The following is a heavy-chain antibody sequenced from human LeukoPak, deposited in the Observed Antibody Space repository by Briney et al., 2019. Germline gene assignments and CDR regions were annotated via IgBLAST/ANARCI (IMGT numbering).Heavy chain of an antibody. D-gene: IGHD2-2*02. CDR3: AKEVVSYCSSTSCYSDAFDI. Sequence: SETLSLTCTVSGGSISSGSYYWSWIRQPAGKGLEWIGRIYSSGSTNYNPSLKSRLTISVDTSKNQFSLKLTSVTAADTAVYYCAKEVVSYCSSTSCYSDAFDIWGQGTMVTVSS. CDR1: GGSISSGSYY. CDR2: IYSSGST. J-gene: IGHJ3*02. V-gene: IGHV4-61*02.